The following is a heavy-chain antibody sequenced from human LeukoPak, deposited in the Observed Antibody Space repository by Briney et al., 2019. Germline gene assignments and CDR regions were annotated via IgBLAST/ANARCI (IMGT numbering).Heavy chain of an antibody. CDR2: ISGSGGST. J-gene: IGHJ4*02. D-gene: IGHD2-8*01. V-gene: IGHV3-23*01. CDR1: GFTFSNYA. Sequence: GGSLRLSCAASGFTFSNYAMSWVRQAPGKGLEWVSAISGSGGSTYYADSVKGRFTISRDNSKNTLYLQMNSLRAEDTAVYYCAKDPSLFCTNGVCYTRDYWGQGTLVTVSS. CDR3: AKDPSLFCTNGVCYTRDY.